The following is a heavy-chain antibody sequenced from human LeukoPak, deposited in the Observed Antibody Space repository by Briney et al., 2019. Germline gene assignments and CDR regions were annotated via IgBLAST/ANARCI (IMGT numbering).Heavy chain of an antibody. CDR1: GFTVSSNY. CDR2: IYSGGST. D-gene: IGHD4-17*01. J-gene: IGHJ4*02. CDR3: AREGYGDLANY. V-gene: IGHV3-53*01. Sequence: PGGSLRLSCAASGFTVSSNYMSWVRQAPGKGLEWVSVIYSGGSTYYADSVKGRFAISRDNSKNTLYLQMNSLRAEDTAVYYCAREGYGDLANYWGQGTLFTVSS.